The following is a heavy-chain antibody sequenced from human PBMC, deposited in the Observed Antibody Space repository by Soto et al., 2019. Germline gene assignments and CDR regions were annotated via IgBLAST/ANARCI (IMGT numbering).Heavy chain of an antibody. V-gene: IGHV1-8*01. CDR2: MNPNSGNT. Sequence: ASVKVSCKASGYTFTSYDINWVRQATGQGLEWMGWMNPNSGNTGYAQKFQGRVTMTSNTSISTAYMELSSLRSEDTAVYYCARGPLGYCSGGSCYSDYWGQGTLVTVSS. D-gene: IGHD2-15*01. CDR3: ARGPLGYCSGGSCYSDY. CDR1: GYTFTSYD. J-gene: IGHJ4*02.